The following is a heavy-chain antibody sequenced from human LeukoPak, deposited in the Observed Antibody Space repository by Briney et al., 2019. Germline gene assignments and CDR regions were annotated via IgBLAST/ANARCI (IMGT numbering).Heavy chain of an antibody. V-gene: IGHV3-30*04. CDR1: GFTFSSYA. J-gene: IGHJ6*04. CDR3: ARDGYCSSTSCGGVYYYYGMDV. D-gene: IGHD2-2*01. Sequence: PGGSLRLSCAASGFTFSSYAMHWVRQAPGKGLEWVADIPYDGSNKYYADSVKGRFTISRDNSKNTLYLQMNSLRAEDTAVYYCARDGYCSSTSCGGVYYYYGMDVWGKGTTVTVSS. CDR2: IPYDGSNK.